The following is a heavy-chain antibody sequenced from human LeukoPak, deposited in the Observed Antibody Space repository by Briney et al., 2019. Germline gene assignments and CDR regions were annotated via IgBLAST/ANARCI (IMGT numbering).Heavy chain of an antibody. Sequence: SSETLSLTCAVSGYSISSGYYWGWIRQPPGKGLEWIGSIYHSGSTYYNPSPKSRVTISVDTSKNQFSLKLSSVTAADTAVYYCARQSGCTNGVCYTDWFDPWGQGTLVTVSS. CDR1: GYSISSGYY. D-gene: IGHD2-8*01. J-gene: IGHJ5*02. CDR3: ARQSGCTNGVCYTDWFDP. V-gene: IGHV4-38-2*01. CDR2: IYHSGST.